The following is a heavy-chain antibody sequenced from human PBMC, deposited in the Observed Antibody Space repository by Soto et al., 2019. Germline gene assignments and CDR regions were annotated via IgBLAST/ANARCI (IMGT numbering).Heavy chain of an antibody. CDR2: ISGSGGST. V-gene: IGHV3-23*01. CDR1: GFTFSSYA. D-gene: IGHD3-16*01. Sequence: PGGSLRLSCAASGFTFSSYAMSWVRQAPGKGLEWVSAISGSGGSTYYADSVKGRFTISRDNSKNTLYLQMNSLRAEDTAVYYCAKDGGVLRAEYYYYYYMDVWGKGTTVTVSS. CDR3: AKDGGVLRAEYYYYYYMDV. J-gene: IGHJ6*03.